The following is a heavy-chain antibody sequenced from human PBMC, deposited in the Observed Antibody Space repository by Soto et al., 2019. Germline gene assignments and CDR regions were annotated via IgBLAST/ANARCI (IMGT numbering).Heavy chain of an antibody. V-gene: IGHV3-33*01. Sequence: GGSLRLSCAASGFSFSSYGMHWVRQAPGKGLEWVAAIWYDGSNKYYADSVKGRFTISRDNSKNTIYLLMNSLRAEDTFFFYCARDGSGDRHAFDIWGQGTMVT. CDR2: IWYDGSNK. CDR1: GFSFSSYG. J-gene: IGHJ3*02. D-gene: IGHD3-10*01. CDR3: ARDGSGDRHAFDI.